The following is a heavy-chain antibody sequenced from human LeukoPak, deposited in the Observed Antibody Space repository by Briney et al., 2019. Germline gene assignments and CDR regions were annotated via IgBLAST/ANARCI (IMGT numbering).Heavy chain of an antibody. J-gene: IGHJ4*02. CDR2: IGSSGTTI. CDR3: ALLAVTSDFDY. V-gene: IGHV3-48*03. D-gene: IGHD6-19*01. CDR1: GFPFSIYE. Sequence: GGSLRLSCAVSGFPFSIYEMNWVRQAPGKGLEWVSNIGSSGTTIYYADSVKGRFSISRDNAKSSLYLQMNSLRVEDTAVYYCALLAVTSDFDYWGQGALVTVSS.